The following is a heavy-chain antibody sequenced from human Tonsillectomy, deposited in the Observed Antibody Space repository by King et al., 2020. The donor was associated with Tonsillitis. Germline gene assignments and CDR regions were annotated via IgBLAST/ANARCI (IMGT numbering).Heavy chain of an antibody. Sequence: VQLVESGAEVKKPGSSVKVSCKASGGTFSSYAISWVRQAPGQGFEWMGGIIPLFGTTNYVQNFQGRVTITADELTNTAYMELSSLRSEDTAVYYCARELTKYYDSSRYYYAARDGFDIWGQGTMVTVST. CDR1: GGTFSSYA. D-gene: IGHD3-22*01. V-gene: IGHV1-69*01. CDR2: IIPLFGTT. CDR3: ARELTKYYDSSRYYYAARDGFDI. J-gene: IGHJ3*02.